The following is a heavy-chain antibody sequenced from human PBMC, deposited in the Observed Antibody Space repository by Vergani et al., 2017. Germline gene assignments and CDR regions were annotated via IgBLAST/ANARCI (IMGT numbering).Heavy chain of an antibody. J-gene: IGHJ4*02. Sequence: EVQLVESGGGLVKPGGSLRLSCAASGFTFSSYSMNWVRQAPGKGLEWVSSISSSSSYIYYADSVKGRFTSSRDNAKNSLYLQMNSLRAEDTAVYYCAREELPYDSSGYVFDYGGQGTLVTVSS. CDR2: ISSSSSYI. V-gene: IGHV3-21*01. D-gene: IGHD3-22*01. CDR3: AREELPYDSSGYVFDY. CDR1: GFTFSSYS.